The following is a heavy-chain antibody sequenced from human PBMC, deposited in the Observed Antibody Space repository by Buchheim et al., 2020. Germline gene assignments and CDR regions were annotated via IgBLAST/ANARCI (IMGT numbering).Heavy chain of an antibody. V-gene: IGHV3-7*01. CDR2: IKQDGSEK. D-gene: IGHD5-12*01. Sequence: DVQLVESGGGLVQRGGSLRLSCAGSGFRFDLHWMSWVRQAPGKALEWVANIKQDGSEKYVGDSLKGRFTISRDNGKKSVSLQMNSLRVEDTATYYCARVDSGYDWNFNGMDVWGQGTT. CDR3: ARVDSGYDWNFNGMDV. CDR1: GFRFDLHW. J-gene: IGHJ6*02.